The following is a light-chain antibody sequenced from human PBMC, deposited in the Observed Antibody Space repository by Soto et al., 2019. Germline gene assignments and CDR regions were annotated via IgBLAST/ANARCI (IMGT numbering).Light chain of an antibody. CDR2: EVS. CDR1: SSDVGAYNY. J-gene: IGLJ1*01. Sequence: QSVLTQPASVSGSPGQSITISCTGTSSDVGAYNYVSWYQQHPGKAPKLMIYEVSNRPSGVSNRFSGSKSGNTASLTISGLQAEDEADYYCSSYTTTNTYVFGPGTRSPS. CDR3: SSYTTTNTYV. V-gene: IGLV2-14*01.